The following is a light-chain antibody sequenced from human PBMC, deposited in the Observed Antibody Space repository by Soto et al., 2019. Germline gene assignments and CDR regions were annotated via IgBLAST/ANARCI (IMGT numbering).Light chain of an antibody. Sequence: VMTQSPSSLSVSPGERVPLSCRAGQGVTTNFAWYQQKSGKSPRLLIYDVSTRATGVPARFSGTGSETDSTLTISGLPSEDSAVYFCQQYNNWPFSFGQGTRLEIK. CDR2: DVS. J-gene: IGKJ5*01. CDR1: QGVTTN. V-gene: IGKV3-15*01. CDR3: QQYNNWPFS.